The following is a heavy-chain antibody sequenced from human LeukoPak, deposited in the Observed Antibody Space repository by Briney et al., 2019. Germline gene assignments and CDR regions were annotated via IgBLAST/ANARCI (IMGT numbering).Heavy chain of an antibody. D-gene: IGHD1-26*01. CDR3: ARYSGSYLLDY. J-gene: IGHJ4*02. Sequence: GGSLGLSCAASGFTFSSYAMSWVRQAPGKGLEWVSAISGSGGSTYYADSVKGRFTISRDNAKNSLYLQMNSLRAEDTAVYYCARYSGSYLLDYWGQGTLVTVSS. CDR1: GFTFSSYA. CDR2: ISGSGGST. V-gene: IGHV3-23*01.